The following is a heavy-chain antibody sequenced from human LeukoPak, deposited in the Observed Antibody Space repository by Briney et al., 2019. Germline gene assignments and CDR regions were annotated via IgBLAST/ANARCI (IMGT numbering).Heavy chain of an antibody. CDR2: ISAYNGNT. J-gene: IGHJ4*02. V-gene: IGHV1-18*01. CDR1: GYTFTSYG. D-gene: IGHD6-19*01. CDR3: ATYGSSGWYDLFNY. Sequence: EASVKVSCKASGYTFTSYGISWVRQAPGQGLEWMGWISAYNGNTNYAQKLQGRVTMTTDTSTSTAYMELRSLRSDDTAVYYCATYGSSGWYDLFNYWGQGTLVTVSS.